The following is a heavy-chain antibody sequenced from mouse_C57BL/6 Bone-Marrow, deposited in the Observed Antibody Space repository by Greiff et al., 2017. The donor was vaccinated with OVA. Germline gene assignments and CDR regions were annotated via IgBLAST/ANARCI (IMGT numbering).Heavy chain of an antibody. J-gene: IGHJ3*01. Sequence: QVQLQQPGAELVKPGASVKMSCKASGYTFTSYWITWVKQRPGQGLEWIGDIYPGSGSTNYNEKFKSKATLTVDTSSSTAYMQLSSLTSEDSAVYFCAKRRITQACFAYWGQGTLVTVSA. V-gene: IGHV1-55*01. CDR3: AKRRITQACFAY. CDR2: IYPGSGST. D-gene: IGHD1-1*01. CDR1: GYTFTSYW.